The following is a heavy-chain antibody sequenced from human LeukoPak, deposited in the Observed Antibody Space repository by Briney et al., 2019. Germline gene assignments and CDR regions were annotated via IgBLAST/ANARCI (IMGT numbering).Heavy chain of an antibody. CDR1: GYTFTSYG. CDR2: ISAYNGNT. CDR3: ARGPRITLVRGGQWYFYMDV. V-gene: IGHV1-18*01. J-gene: IGHJ6*03. D-gene: IGHD3-10*01. Sequence: ASVKVSCKASGYTFTSYGISWVRQAPGQGLERMGWISAYNGNTNYAQKLQGRVTMTRDTSTSTVYMELSSLRSDDTAVYYCARGPRITLVRGGQWYFYMDVWGEGTTVTVSS.